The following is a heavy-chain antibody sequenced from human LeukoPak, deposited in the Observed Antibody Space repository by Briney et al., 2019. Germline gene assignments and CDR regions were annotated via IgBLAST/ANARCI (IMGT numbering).Heavy chain of an antibody. CDR3: VRVIGAPNYYYYMDV. CDR2: IYTSGST. D-gene: IGHD3-22*01. V-gene: IGHV4-4*07. Sequence: SETLSLTCTVSGGSISTYYWSWIRQPAGKGLEWIGRIYTSGSTNYNPSLKSRVTMSVDTSRNQFSLKLSSVTAADTAVYYCVRVIGAPNYYYYMDVWGKGTTVTVSS. J-gene: IGHJ6*03. CDR1: GGSISTYY.